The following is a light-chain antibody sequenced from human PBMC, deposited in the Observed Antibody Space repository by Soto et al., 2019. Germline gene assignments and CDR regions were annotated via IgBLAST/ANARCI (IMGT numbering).Light chain of an antibody. Sequence: EIVLTQSPGTLSLSPGERASLSCRASQSVSSSYLAWYQQKPGQAPRLLIYGASSRATGIPDRFSGSGSGTGFTLTISRLEPEDFAVYYCQQYGSSPEAFGQGTTGDIK. V-gene: IGKV3-20*01. CDR1: QSVSSSY. J-gene: IGKJ1*01. CDR2: GAS. CDR3: QQYGSSPEA.